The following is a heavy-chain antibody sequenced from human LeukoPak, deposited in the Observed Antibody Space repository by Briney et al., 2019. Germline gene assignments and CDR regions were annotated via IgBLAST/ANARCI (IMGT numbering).Heavy chain of an antibody. CDR3: ARAGYSSSD. Sequence: GGSLRLSCAASGFTFSDYWMHWVRHTPEKGLEWVSYISSSGSTIYYADSVKGRFTISRDNAKNSLYLQMNSLRAEDTAVYYCARAGYSSSDWGQGTLVTVSS. V-gene: IGHV3-48*03. J-gene: IGHJ4*02. D-gene: IGHD6-6*01. CDR1: GFTFSDYW. CDR2: ISSSGSTI.